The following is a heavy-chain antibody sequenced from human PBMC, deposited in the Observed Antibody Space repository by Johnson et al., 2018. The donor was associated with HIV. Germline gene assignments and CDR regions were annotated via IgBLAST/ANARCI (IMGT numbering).Heavy chain of an antibody. CDR3: AKSSRVATTFDAFDF. Sequence: VQLVESGGGLVQPGGSLRLSCAASGFTFSSFAMSWVRQAPGKGLEWVSGISSIGGSTYYAESGKGRFTISRDNSKNTLYLQMNSLRAEDTAVYYCAKSSRVATTFDAFDFWGQGTMVTVSS. CDR1: GFTFSSFA. D-gene: IGHD2-15*01. J-gene: IGHJ3*01. CDR2: ISSIGGST. V-gene: IGHV3-23*04.